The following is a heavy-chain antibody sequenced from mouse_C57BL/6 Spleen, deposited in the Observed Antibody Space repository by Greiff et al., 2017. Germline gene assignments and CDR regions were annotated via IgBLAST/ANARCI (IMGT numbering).Heavy chain of an antibody. CDR2: INPRSGGT. V-gene: IGHV1-53*01. CDR1: GYTFTSYW. Sequence: VQLQQPGAELVRPGSSVKLSCKASGYTFTSYWMHWVKQRPGHGLEWIGNINPRSGGTNSNEQFKSKATLTVDKSSSTAYMQLSSLTSEDSAVYFCANPTVYWGQGTTLTVSA. J-gene: IGHJ2*01. CDR3: ANPTVY.